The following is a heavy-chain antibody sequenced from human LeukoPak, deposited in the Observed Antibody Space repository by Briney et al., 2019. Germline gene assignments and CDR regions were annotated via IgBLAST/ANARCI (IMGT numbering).Heavy chain of an antibody. CDR2: IYTSGST. CDR1: GGSISNY. D-gene: IGHD6-19*01. Sequence: SETLSLTCTVSGGSISNYWSWIRQPAGKGLEWIGRIYTSGSTSYNPSLKSRVTMSVDTSKNQFSLKLSSVTAADTAVYYCARGRAVTKTNIGSGWYRVFDYWGQGTLVTVSS. V-gene: IGHV4-4*07. J-gene: IGHJ4*02. CDR3: ARGRAVTKTNIGSGWYRVFDY.